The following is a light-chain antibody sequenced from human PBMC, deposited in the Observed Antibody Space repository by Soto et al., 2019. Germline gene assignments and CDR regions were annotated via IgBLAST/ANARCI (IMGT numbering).Light chain of an antibody. CDR1: QDSRLD. V-gene: IGKV1-6*01. Sequence: AIQLTQSPSSLSASVGDRVTITCRASQDSRLDLGWYQQKPGKAPKLLIYGASSLQSGVPSRFSGSGSGTDFTLTISSLQPEDFATYYCLHDYNYPRTFGQGTKGEVK. CDR3: LHDYNYPRT. J-gene: IGKJ1*01. CDR2: GAS.